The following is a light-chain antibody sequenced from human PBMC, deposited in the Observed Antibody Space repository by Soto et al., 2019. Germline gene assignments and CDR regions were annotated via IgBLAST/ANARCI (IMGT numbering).Light chain of an antibody. Sequence: EIVLTQSPGTLSLSPGEGDTLSCRASQSVSSNSLAWYQQKPGQAPRLLIYGASTRATGIPDRFSGSGSGTDFTLTINRLEPEDFAVYYCHHYGSSPLTFGGGTKVEIK. CDR3: HHYGSSPLT. CDR2: GAS. J-gene: IGKJ4*01. V-gene: IGKV3-20*01. CDR1: QSVSSNS.